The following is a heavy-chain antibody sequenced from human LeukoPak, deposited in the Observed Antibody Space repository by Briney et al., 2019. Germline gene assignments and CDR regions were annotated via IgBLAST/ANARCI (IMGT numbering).Heavy chain of an antibody. J-gene: IGHJ4*02. Sequence: SSETLSLTCTVSGGSISSGDYYWSWIRQPPGRGLEFIGYIYYSGNTYYNPSLKSRVTISVDTSKNQFSLKLSSVTAADTAVYYCASRPESEAYFDYWGQGTLVTVSS. CDR3: ASRPESEAYFDY. CDR2: IYYSGNT. CDR1: GGSISSGDYY. V-gene: IGHV4-30-4*01.